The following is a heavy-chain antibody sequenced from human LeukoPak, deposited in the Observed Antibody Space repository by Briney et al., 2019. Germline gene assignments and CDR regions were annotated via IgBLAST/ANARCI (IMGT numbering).Heavy chain of an antibody. CDR1: VGCLCGYS. D-gene: IGHD4-23*01. Sequence: SETLSLTCALSVGCLCGYSTGSVSQPPGKGLEWIGRIYTSGSTNYNTSLKSRVTMSVDTSKNPFSPKLNSLTAADTAVYYCARGLHIYGGNSRHHWYCDLWGRGTLVTVSS. V-gene: IGHV4-4*07. CDR2: IYTSGST. CDR3: ARGLHIYGGNSRHHWYCDL. J-gene: IGHJ2*01.